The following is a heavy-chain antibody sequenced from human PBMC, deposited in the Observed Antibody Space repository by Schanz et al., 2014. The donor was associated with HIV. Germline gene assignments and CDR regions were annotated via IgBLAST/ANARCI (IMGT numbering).Heavy chain of an antibody. V-gene: IGHV1-69*01. D-gene: IGHD2-21*01. CDR1: GGTFSNYA. CDR3: ARDDVLDSLAS. J-gene: IGHJ5*02. Sequence: QVQLVQSGAEVKKPGSSVNVSCKTSGGTFSNYAISWVRQAPGQGLEWMGGIIPVSGTASYAQMFQGRVKIIADESTSTAYMELTGLNPEDTAIYYCARDDVLDSLASWGQGTLVTVSS. CDR2: IIPVSGTA.